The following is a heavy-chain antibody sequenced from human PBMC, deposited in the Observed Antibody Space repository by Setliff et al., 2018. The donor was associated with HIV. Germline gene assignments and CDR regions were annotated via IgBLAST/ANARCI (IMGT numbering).Heavy chain of an antibody. CDR3: AKEQEIGSYLDP. J-gene: IGHJ5*02. D-gene: IGHD2-2*02. Sequence: SVKVSCKASGGAFISHTFTWVRQAPGQGLEWMGRIIPILGIPNYAQNFQGRLTISADKPTRTAYLELSSLRSDDSAVYFCAKEQEIGSYLDPWGQRTLVTVSS. CDR2: IIPILGIP. V-gene: IGHV1-69*04. CDR1: GGAFISHT.